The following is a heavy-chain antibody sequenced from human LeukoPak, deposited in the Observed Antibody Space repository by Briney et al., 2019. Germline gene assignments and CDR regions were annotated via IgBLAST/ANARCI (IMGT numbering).Heavy chain of an antibody. D-gene: IGHD4-23*01. Sequence: GGSLRLSCAASGFTFSSHWMSWVRQAPGRGLDWVANIKPDGSAKYYMDSVKGRFTISRDNSKNTLYLQMNSLRAEDTAVYYCARRAGGYSHPYDYWGQGILVTVSS. CDR2: IKPDGSAK. CDR3: ARRAGGYSHPYDY. CDR1: GFTFSSHW. J-gene: IGHJ4*02. V-gene: IGHV3-7*03.